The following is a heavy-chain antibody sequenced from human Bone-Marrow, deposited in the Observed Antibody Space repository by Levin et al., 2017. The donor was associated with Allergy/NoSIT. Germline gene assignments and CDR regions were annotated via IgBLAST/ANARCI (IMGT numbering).Heavy chain of an antibody. J-gene: IGHJ4*02. CDR3: ATTMVRGDKFDY. V-gene: IGHV4-59*01. CDR1: GGSISAYY. CDR2: VYHSGST. D-gene: IGHD3-10*01. Sequence: SETLSLTCTVSGGSISAYYWSWVRLPPGKGLEWVGHVYHSGSTNYNPSLKSRVTISADVSSNQFSLELRPVTAADTAIYYCATTMVRGDKFDYWGQGTLVTVSS.